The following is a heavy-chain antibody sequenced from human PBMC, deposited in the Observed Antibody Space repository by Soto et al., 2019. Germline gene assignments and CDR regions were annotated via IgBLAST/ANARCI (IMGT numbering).Heavy chain of an antibody. CDR3: ARCSAGTVLVYYYAMDV. V-gene: IGHV1-69*02. CDR2: IIPILGIV. D-gene: IGHD4-17*01. Sequence: QVQLVQSGAEVKKPGSSVKVSCKASGGTFSSYTISWVRQAPGQGLEWMGKIIPILGIVDYAQKFQGRVTMTADKSTSTAYMELSSLRSEDTAVYYCARCSAGTVLVYYYAMDVWGQGTTVTVSS. CDR1: GGTFSSYT. J-gene: IGHJ6*02.